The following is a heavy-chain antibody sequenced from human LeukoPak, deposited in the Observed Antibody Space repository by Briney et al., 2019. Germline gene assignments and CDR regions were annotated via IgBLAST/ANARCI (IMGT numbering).Heavy chain of an antibody. V-gene: IGHV5-51*01. CDR1: GYNCISYG. J-gene: IGHJ4*02. CDR3: ARQGSSYDRSSYYLNGFDY. Sequence: GEALMIPCYGFGYNCISYGIGWVRHRPGKGLEWMGIIYPGDSGISYSPSFQGQVSISGDKSTRTASLQWSSLKSSDAAMYYCARQGSSYDRSSYYLNGFDYWGQGTLVTVSS. CDR2: IYPGDSGI. D-gene: IGHD3-22*01.